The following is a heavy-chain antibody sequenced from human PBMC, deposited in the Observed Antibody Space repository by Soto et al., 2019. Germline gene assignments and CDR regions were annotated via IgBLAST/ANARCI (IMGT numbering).Heavy chain of an antibody. J-gene: IGHJ4*02. V-gene: IGHV3-15*07. D-gene: IGHD4-17*01. CDR1: SVSNAW. CDR3: TTASRRTNFDY. Sequence: SVSNAWMTWVRRAPGKGLEWVGRIKSKTDGGTTDYAAPVKGRFTISRDDSKNTLYLQMNSLKTEDTAVYYCTTASRRTNFDYWGQGTLVTVSS. CDR2: IKSKTDGGTT.